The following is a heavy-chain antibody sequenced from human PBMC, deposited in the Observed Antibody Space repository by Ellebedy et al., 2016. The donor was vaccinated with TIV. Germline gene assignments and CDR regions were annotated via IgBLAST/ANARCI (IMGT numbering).Heavy chain of an antibody. V-gene: IGHV4-59*13. Sequence: GSLRLSXTVSGGSITGYYWSWIRQSPGKGLEWIGRIFHSGSTNFNVSLRSRVTISLDTSKSKFSLRLRDVTGADTAVYYCARGVGDYSMTFNPWGQGTLVIVSS. CDR3: ARGVGDYSMTFNP. CDR1: GGSITGYY. CDR2: IFHSGST. J-gene: IGHJ5*02. D-gene: IGHD3-16*01.